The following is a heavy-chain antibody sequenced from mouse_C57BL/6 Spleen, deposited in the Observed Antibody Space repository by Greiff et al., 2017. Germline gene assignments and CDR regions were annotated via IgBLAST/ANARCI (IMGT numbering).Heavy chain of an antibody. Sequence: EVMLVESGEGLVKPGGSLKLSCAASGFTFSSYAMSWVRQTPDTRLEWVAYISSGGDYIYYADTVKGRFTISRDNARNTLYLQMSSLKSEDTAMYYCTRDGGIYYGNCRFAYWGQGTLVTVSA. CDR3: TRDGGIYYGNCRFAY. CDR1: GFTFSSYA. CDR2: ISSGGDYI. J-gene: IGHJ3*01. V-gene: IGHV5-9-1*02. D-gene: IGHD2-1*01.